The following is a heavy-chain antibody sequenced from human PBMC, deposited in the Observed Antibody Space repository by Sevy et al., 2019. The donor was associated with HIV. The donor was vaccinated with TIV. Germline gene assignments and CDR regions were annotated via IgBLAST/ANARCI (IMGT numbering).Heavy chain of an antibody. Sequence: SETLSLTCTVSGVSISNYYLSWIRQAPGKGLEWVGYIYYSGTANYNPSLKSRVTISVDTSKNQFSLKLNSVNAADTAVYYCAREIIGYGSGRFFDYWGQGSLVTVSS. V-gene: IGHV4-59*13. CDR1: GVSISNYY. D-gene: IGHD3-10*01. CDR2: IYYSGTA. CDR3: AREIIGYGSGRFFDY. J-gene: IGHJ4*02.